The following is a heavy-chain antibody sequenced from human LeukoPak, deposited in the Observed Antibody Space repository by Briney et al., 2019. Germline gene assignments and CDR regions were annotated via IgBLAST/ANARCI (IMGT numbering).Heavy chain of an antibody. CDR2: IYHSGST. Sequence: KPSETLSLTCTVSGGSISSGGYYWSWIRQPPGKGLEWIGYIYHSGSTYYNPSLKSRVTISVDRSKNQFSLKLSSVTAADTAVYYCARVSGAIAARLVDYWAREPWSPSPQ. CDR3: ARVSGAIAARLVDY. J-gene: IGHJ4*02. D-gene: IGHD6-6*01. V-gene: IGHV4-30-2*01. CDR1: GGSISSGGYY.